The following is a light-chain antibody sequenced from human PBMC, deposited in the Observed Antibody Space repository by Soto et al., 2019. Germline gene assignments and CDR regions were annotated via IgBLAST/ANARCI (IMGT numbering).Light chain of an antibody. CDR1: SSNIGPNA. CDR2: NNN. J-gene: IGLJ1*01. V-gene: IGLV1-44*01. CDR3: AAWDDSLNGLV. Sequence: QSVLTQPPSASGTPGQKVTISCYGSSSNIGPNAVNWYQQLPGTAPKLLLYNNNQRPSGVSDRFSGSKSGTSASLAISGLQSDDEADYHCAAWDDSLNGLVFGTGPKVTVL.